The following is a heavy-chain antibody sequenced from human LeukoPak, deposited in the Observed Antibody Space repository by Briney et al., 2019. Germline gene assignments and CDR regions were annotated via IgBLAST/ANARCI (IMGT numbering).Heavy chain of an antibody. CDR2: IYPGDSDT. Sequence: GESLKISCKGSGYSFTSYWIGWVRQMPGKGLEWMGIIYPGDSDTRYSPSFQGQVTISADKSISTAYLQWSSLKASDTAMYYCARAGAMVRGVIITLVDYWGQGTLVTVSS. CDR1: GYSFTSYW. V-gene: IGHV5-51*01. CDR3: ARAGAMVRGVIITLVDY. D-gene: IGHD3-10*01. J-gene: IGHJ4*02.